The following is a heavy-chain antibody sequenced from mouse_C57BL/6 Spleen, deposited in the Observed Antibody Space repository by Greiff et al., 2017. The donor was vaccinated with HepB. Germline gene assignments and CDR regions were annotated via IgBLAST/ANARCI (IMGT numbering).Heavy chain of an antibody. J-gene: IGHJ3*01. CDR1: GFTFSDYG. V-gene: IGHV5-17*01. Sequence: EVKLMESGGGLVKPGGSLKLSCAASGFTFSDYGMHWVRQAPEKGLEWVAYISSGSSTIYYADTVKGRFTISRDNAKNTLFLQMTSLRSEDTAMYYCARNGNYVWFAYWGQGTLVTVSA. CDR3: ARNGNYVWFAY. CDR2: ISSGSSTI. D-gene: IGHD2-1*01.